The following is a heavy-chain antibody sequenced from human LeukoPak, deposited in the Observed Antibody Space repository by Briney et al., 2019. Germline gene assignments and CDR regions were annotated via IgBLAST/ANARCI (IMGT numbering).Heavy chain of an antibody. D-gene: IGHD3-22*01. CDR2: ISGSGSTI. J-gene: IGHJ4*02. V-gene: IGHV3-11*01. Sequence: GGSLRLSCAASGFTFSDYYMSWIRQAPGKGLEWVSYISGSGSTIYYADSVKGRFTISRDNAKNSLYLQMNSLRAEDTAVYYCAKQMYYYDSSGYYNLYFDYWGQGTLVTVSS. CDR1: GFTFSDYY. CDR3: AKQMYYYDSSGYYNLYFDY.